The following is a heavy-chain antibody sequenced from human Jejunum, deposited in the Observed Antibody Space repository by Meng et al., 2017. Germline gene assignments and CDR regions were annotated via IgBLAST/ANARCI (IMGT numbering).Heavy chain of an antibody. D-gene: IGHD3-3*01. J-gene: IGHJ4*02. CDR3: ARDLTYGFLE. Sequence: QVQRLQSGSELKKPGPLVKVSCKASGYTFTSQAMNWVRQAPGQGLEWMGWINTNTGNPRYAQGFTGRFVFSVDTSVSTAYLQITSLKAEDTAVYFCARDLTYGFLEWGQGTLVTVSS. V-gene: IGHV7-4-1*02. CDR1: GYTFTSQA. CDR2: INTNTGNP.